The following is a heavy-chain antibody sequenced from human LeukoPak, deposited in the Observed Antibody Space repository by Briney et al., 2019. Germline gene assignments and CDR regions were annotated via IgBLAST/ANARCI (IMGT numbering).Heavy chain of an antibody. CDR1: GYTFTSYA. CDR3: ARAISTPISINYYYGTDV. Sequence: ASVKVSCKASGYTFTSYAMHWVRQAPGQRLEWMGWINAGNGNTKYSQKFQGRVTITRDTSASTAYMELSSLRSEDTAVYYCARAISTPISINYYYGTDVWGKGTTVTVSS. CDR2: INAGNGNT. D-gene: IGHD2-2*01. V-gene: IGHV1-3*01. J-gene: IGHJ6*04.